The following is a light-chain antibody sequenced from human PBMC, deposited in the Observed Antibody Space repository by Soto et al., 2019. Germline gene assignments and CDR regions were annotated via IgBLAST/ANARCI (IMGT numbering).Light chain of an antibody. J-gene: IGKJ1*01. Sequence: DIQMTQSPASLSASVGDRVTMTCRASRSISRFLSWYQQKPGKAPNLLIFDTSTLQSGVPSRFSGSGSGIDFSLTITSLQPEDFATYYCQQSDSTPWTFGQGTKVEI. CDR3: QQSDSTPWT. CDR2: DTS. CDR1: RSISRF. V-gene: IGKV1-39*01.